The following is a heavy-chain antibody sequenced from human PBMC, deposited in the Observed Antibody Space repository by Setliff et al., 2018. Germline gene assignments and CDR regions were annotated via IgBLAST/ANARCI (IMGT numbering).Heavy chain of an antibody. CDR3: ARARSGDYSDSTGYLDY. CDR1: GGSISDSS. J-gene: IGHJ4*02. D-gene: IGHD3-22*01. CDR2: ISSIGNT. Sequence: SETLSLTCTVSGGSISDSSWSWIRQPPGKGLEWIGCISSIGNTYYNPSLGSRVTISVDTSKNQFSLKLSSVSAADTAVYYCARARSGDYSDSTGYLDYWGQGTLVTVSS. V-gene: IGHV4-4*08.